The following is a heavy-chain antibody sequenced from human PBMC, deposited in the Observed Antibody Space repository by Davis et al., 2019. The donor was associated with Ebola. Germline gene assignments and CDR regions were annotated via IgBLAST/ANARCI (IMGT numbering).Heavy chain of an antibody. D-gene: IGHD2-21*01. Sequence: AASVTVSRKASGYTFTSYYMHWVRQPPGQGLEWMGIINPSGDSTSYAQKLQGRVTMTRDTSTSTVYMELSSLRSEDTAVYYCARDLNIVVQPSNFEWGMDVWGQGTTVTVSS. J-gene: IGHJ6*02. V-gene: IGHV1-46*01. CDR3: ARDLNIVVQPSNFEWGMDV. CDR2: INPSGDST. CDR1: GYTFTSYY.